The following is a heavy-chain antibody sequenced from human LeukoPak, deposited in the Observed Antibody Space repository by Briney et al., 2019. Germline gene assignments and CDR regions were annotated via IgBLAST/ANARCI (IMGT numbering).Heavy chain of an antibody. V-gene: IGHV4-34*01. Sequence: SETLSLTCAVYGGSFSDYYWNWIRQPPGKGLEWIGEINHSGNTNYIPSLKSRVTISVDASKNQFSLKLRSVTAADTAVYYCARGFLLVHQDIDSWGQGTLVTVSS. CDR1: GGSFSDYY. CDR2: INHSGNT. D-gene: IGHD2-2*01. J-gene: IGHJ4*02. CDR3: ARGFLLVHQDIDS.